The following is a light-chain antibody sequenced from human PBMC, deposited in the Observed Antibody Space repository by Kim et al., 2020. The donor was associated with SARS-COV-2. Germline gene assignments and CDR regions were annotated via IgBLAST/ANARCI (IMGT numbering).Light chain of an antibody. CDR1: KLGDKY. Sequence: VSRGQTASITCSGEKLGDKYACWYQQKPGQSPVLVIYQNIKRPSGIPERCSGSNSGNTATLTISGAQAMDEADYYCQAWDSSTGVVFGGGTQLTVL. CDR2: QNI. V-gene: IGLV3-1*01. J-gene: IGLJ3*02. CDR3: QAWDSSTGVV.